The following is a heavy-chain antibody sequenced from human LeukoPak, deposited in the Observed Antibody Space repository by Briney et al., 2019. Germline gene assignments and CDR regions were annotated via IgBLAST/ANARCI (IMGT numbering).Heavy chain of an antibody. CDR2: INPNNGGT. Sequence: ASVKVSCKASGYTFTVYYMHWVRQAPGQGLEWMGWINPNNGGTKNAQNFQDRVTMTRDTSISTAYMELSSLRSDDTAVYYCARGGYYDSSGHSNWGQGTLVTVSS. CDR1: GYTFTVYY. V-gene: IGHV1-2*02. CDR3: ARGGYYDSSGHSN. D-gene: IGHD3-22*01. J-gene: IGHJ4*02.